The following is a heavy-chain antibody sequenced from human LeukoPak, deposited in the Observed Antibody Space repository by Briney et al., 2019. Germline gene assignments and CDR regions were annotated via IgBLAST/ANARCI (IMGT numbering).Heavy chain of an antibody. CDR2: ISSSSSNI. D-gene: IGHD4-17*01. V-gene: IGHV3-21*01. Sequence: GGSLRLSCAASGFTVSSNYMSWVRQAPGKGLEWVSSISSSSSNIYYADSVKGRFTISRDNAKNSLYLQMNSLRAEDTAVYYCAGYYGDSAFDIWGQGTMVTVSS. J-gene: IGHJ3*02. CDR1: GFTVSSNY. CDR3: AGYYGDSAFDI.